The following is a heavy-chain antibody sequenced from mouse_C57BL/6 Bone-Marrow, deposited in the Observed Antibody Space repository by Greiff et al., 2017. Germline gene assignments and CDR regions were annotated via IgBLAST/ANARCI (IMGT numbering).Heavy chain of an antibody. CDR2: IDPSDSYT. CDR3: GRGLRRSYFDY. CDR1: GYTFTSYW. J-gene: IGHJ2*01. V-gene: IGHV1-59*01. D-gene: IGHD2-2*01. Sequence: QVQLQQPGAELVRPGTSVKLSCKASGYTFTSYWMHWVKQRPGQGLEWIGVIDPSDSYTNYNQKFKGKATLTVDTSSSTAYMQLSSLTSEDSAVYYCGRGLRRSYFDYWGQGTTLTVSS.